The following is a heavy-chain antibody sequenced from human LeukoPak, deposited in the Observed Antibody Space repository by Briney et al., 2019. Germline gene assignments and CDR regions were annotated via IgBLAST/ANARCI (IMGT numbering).Heavy chain of an antibody. D-gene: IGHD2-2*03. CDR2: IYTTGNT. Sequence: SETLSLTCTVSGGSITNGGYYWSWIRQPAGKGLEWIGRIYTTGNTNYNPSLKSRVTISLDTSKNQFSLKLSSVTAADTAVYYCARRGYCSSTSCHYYYYMDVWGKGTTVTISS. CDR1: GGSITNGGYY. V-gene: IGHV4-61*02. J-gene: IGHJ6*03. CDR3: ARRGYCSSTSCHYYYYMDV.